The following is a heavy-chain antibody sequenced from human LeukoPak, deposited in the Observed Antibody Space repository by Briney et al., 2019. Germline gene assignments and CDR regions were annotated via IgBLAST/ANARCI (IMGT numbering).Heavy chain of an antibody. CDR2: IYYSGST. CDR3: ARVAYGYCSSTSCSGNWFDP. CDR1: GGSISSYY. J-gene: IGHJ5*02. Sequence: KTSETLSLTCTVSGGSISSYYWSWIRQPPGKGLEWIGYIYYSGSTNYNPSLKSRVTISVDRSKNQFSLKLSSVTAADTAVYYCARVAYGYCSSTSCSGNWFDPWGQGTLVTVSS. V-gene: IGHV4-59*12. D-gene: IGHD2-2*03.